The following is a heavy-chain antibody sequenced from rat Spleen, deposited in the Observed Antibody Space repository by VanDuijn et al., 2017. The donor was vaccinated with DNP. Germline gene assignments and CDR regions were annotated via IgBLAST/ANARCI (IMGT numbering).Heavy chain of an antibody. CDR2: INLDGSRT. Sequence: EVQLVESGGGLVQPGRSLKLSCAASGFTFSDYNMAWVRQTPEKGLEWVATINLDGSRTYCRDSVKGRFTVSRDNAKSTLYLQMNSLRSEDMATYYCVSPDYYDGSYPFFWGPGTMVTVSS. D-gene: IGHD1-12*02. CDR1: GFTFSDYN. V-gene: IGHV5S10*01. CDR3: VSPDYYDGSYPFF. J-gene: IGHJ1*01.